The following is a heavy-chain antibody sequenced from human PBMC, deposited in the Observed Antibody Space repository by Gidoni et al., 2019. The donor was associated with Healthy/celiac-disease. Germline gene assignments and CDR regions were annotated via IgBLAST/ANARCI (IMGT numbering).Heavy chain of an antibody. D-gene: IGHD2-2*01. V-gene: IGHV3-23*01. CDR2: ISGSGGST. J-gene: IGHJ6*02. CDR3: ALFGDCSSTSCPYGMDV. CDR1: GFTFSSYA. Sequence: EVQLLESGGGLVQPGGSLRLSCAASGFTFSSYAMSWVRPAPGQGVGWVSAISGSGGSTYYADSVKGRFTISRDNSKNTLYLQMNSLRAEDTAVYYCALFGDCSSTSCPYGMDVWGQGTTVTVSS.